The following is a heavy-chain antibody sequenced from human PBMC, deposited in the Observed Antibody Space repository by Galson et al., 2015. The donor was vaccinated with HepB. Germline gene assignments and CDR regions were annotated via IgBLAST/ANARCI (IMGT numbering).Heavy chain of an antibody. CDR2: ISYDGSNK. V-gene: IGHV3-30*18. D-gene: IGHD6-13*01. CDR3: AKVLRSYSSPRRGDAFDI. J-gene: IGHJ3*02. CDR1: GFTFSSYG. Sequence: SLRLSCAASGFTFSSYGMHWVRQAPGKGLEWVAVISYDGSNKYYADSVKGRFTISRDNSKNTLYLQMNSLRAEDTAVYYCAKVLRSYSSPRRGDAFDIWGQGTMVTVSS.